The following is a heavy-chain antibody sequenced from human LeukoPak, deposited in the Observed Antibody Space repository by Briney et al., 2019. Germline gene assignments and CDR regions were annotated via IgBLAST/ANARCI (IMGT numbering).Heavy chain of an antibody. D-gene: IGHD3-22*01. CDR1: GGTFSSYA. V-gene: IGHV1-69*04. CDR3: ARGPWYYDSSGPSDRYFQH. Sequence: SVKISCKASGGTFSSYAISWVRQAPGQGLEWMGRIIPIFGIANYAQKFQGRVTITADKSTSTAYMELSSLRSEDTAVYYCARGPWYYDSSGPSDRYFQHRGQGTLVTVSS. CDR2: IIPIFGIA. J-gene: IGHJ1*01.